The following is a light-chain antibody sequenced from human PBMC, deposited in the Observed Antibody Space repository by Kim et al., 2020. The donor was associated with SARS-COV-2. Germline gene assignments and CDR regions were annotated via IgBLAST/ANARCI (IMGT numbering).Light chain of an antibody. J-gene: IGKJ2*01. V-gene: IGKV3-15*01. CDR3: QQYNGWPPRYT. CDR2: GAS. Sequence: SPGERTTRACRASESVRTNLAWYQQKSGQSPRLLISGASTRAIGIPVRFSGSGSGTEFTLTISSLRSDDSAVYYCQQYNGWPPRYTFGQGTKLEI. CDR1: ESVRTN.